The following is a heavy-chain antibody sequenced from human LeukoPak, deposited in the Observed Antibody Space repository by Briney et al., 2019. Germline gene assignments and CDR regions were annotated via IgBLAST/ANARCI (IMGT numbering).Heavy chain of an antibody. V-gene: IGHV3-30-3*01. CDR3: ARDSAGVGSGLDY. CDR1: GFTFSSYA. J-gene: IGHJ4*02. D-gene: IGHD2-15*01. Sequence: GGSLRLSCAASGFTFSSYAMHWVRQAPGKGLEWVAVVSYDGSNKYYADSVKGRFTISRDNAKNSLYLQMNSLRDEDTAVYYCARDSAGVGSGLDYWGQGTLVTVSS. CDR2: VSYDGSNK.